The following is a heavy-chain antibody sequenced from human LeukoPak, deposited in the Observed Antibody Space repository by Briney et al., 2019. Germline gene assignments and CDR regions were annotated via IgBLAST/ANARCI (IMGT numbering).Heavy chain of an antibody. J-gene: IGHJ5*02. V-gene: IGHV4-4*07. D-gene: IGHD3-10*02. Sequence: PSETLSLTCTVSGGSISSYYWSWIRQPAGKGLEWIGRIYTSGSTNYNPSLKSRVTMSVDTSKSQFSLKLSSVTAADTAVYYCARDRSRFGELSDWFDPWGQGTLVTVSS. CDR1: GGSISSYY. CDR3: ARDRSRFGELSDWFDP. CDR2: IYTSGST.